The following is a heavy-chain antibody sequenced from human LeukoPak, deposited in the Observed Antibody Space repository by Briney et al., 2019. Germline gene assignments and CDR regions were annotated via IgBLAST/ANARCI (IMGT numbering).Heavy chain of an antibody. J-gene: IGHJ4*02. CDR3: ARAPGWNYPYYFDY. CDR1: GGSLSSCY. CDR2: IYYSGST. D-gene: IGHD1-7*01. V-gene: IGHV4-59*01. Sequence: SETLSLTCTVSGGSLSSCYWSWIRQPPGKGLEWSGDIYYSGSTNYNPSLKSRVTISVDTSKNQFSLKLSSVTAADTAVYYCARAPGWNYPYYFDYWGRGTLVTVSS.